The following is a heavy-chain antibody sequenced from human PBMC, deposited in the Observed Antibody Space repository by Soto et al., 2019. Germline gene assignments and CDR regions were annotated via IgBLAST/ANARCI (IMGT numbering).Heavy chain of an antibody. CDR3: ARSLRYYYASSADY. J-gene: IGHJ4*02. D-gene: IGHD3-22*01. V-gene: IGHV4-34*01. CDR2: INHSGST. Sequence: PSETLSLTCAVYGGSFSGYYCSWIRQPPGKGLEWIGEINHSGSTNYNPSLKSRVTISVDTSKNQFSLKLSSVTAADTAVYYCARSLRYYYASSADYWGQGTLVTVSS. CDR1: GGSFSGYY.